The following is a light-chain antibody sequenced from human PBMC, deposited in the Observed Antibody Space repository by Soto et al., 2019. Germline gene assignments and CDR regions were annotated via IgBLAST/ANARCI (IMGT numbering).Light chain of an antibody. V-gene: IGKV1-39*01. J-gene: IGKJ1*01. CDR3: QQSYRTPWT. CDR1: QSISSY. Sequence: DIKMTQSPSSLSASVGDRVNITCRASQSISSYLNWYQQTPGKAPKVLIYDASSLQSGVPSRFSGRGSGTDFTLTISSLQPEDFATYYCQQSYRTPWTFGHGTKVDIK. CDR2: DAS.